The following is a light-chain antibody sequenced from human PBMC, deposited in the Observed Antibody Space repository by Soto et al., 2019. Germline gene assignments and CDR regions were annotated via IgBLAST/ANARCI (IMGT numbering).Light chain of an antibody. CDR3: HQYNNWPPLT. CDR2: GAS. CDR1: QSVSSN. J-gene: IGKJ4*01. Sequence: EIVMTQSQATLSVSPGERATLSCRASQSVSSNLAWYQQKPGQAPRLLIYGASTRATGIPARFSGSGSGTEFTLTIRSLHSEDFAVYYYHQYNNWPPLTFGGGTKVEIK. V-gene: IGKV3-15*01.